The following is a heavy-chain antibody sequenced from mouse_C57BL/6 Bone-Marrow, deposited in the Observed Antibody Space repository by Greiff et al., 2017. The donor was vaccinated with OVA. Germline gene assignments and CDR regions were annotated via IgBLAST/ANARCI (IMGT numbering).Heavy chain of an antibody. J-gene: IGHJ3*01. CDR1: GYTFTSYW. CDR2: IDPSDSYT. V-gene: IGHV1-69*01. Sequence: QVQLQQPGAELVMPGASVKLSCKASGYTFTSYWMHWVKQRPGQGLEWIGEIDPSDSYTNYNQKFKGKSTLTVDKSSSTAYMQLSSLTSEDSAVYYCARSGTVPFAYWGQGTLVTVSA. D-gene: IGHD1-1*01. CDR3: ARSGTVPFAY.